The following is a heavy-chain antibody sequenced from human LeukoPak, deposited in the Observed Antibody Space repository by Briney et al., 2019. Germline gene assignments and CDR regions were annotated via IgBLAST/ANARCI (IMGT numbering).Heavy chain of an antibody. V-gene: IGHV4-59*08. CDR1: GGSISSYY. CDR3: AGHHPRNTVDF. CDR2: ISDIGSI. J-gene: IGHJ4*02. Sequence: PSQTLSLTCTVSGGSISSYYWSWIRQPPGKGLEWIAYISDIGSINYNPSLKSRVTISLDTSKDQFSLKLSSVTAADTAVYYCAGHHPRNTVDFWGQGTLVTVSS. D-gene: IGHD2/OR15-2a*01.